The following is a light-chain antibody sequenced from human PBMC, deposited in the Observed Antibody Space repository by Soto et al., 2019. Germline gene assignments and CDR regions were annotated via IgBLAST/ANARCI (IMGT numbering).Light chain of an antibody. Sequence: QSALTQPASVSGSPGQSITISCTGTSSDVGGYKFVSWYQQHPGKAPKLMIYEVSNWPSGVSSRFSGSKSGNTASLTISELQTEDEADYYCGSYTGSIYVFGPGTKLTVL. CDR1: SSDVGGYKF. V-gene: IGLV2-14*01. CDR2: EVS. CDR3: GSYTGSIYV. J-gene: IGLJ1*01.